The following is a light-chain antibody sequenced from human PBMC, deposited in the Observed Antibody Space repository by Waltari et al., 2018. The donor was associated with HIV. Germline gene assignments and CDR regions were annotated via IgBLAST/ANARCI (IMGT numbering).Light chain of an antibody. Sequence: QSALTQPASVSGSPGQSITISCTGTSSDVGNYDLVSWYQQHPGRAPKLMIYEVNKRPSGLSNRVSGSKSGNTASLTISGLQAEDEAVYYCCSYAGTSTYVFGPGTKVTVL. CDR2: EVN. J-gene: IGLJ1*01. CDR1: SSDVGNYDL. CDR3: CSYAGTSTYV. V-gene: IGLV2-23*02.